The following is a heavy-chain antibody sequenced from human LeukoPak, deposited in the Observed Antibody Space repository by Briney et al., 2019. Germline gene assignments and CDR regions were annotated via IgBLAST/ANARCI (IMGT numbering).Heavy chain of an antibody. J-gene: IGHJ4*02. CDR3: AKEQVISPPWVSYFDY. Sequence: GGSLRLSCAASGFTFSSYAMSWVRQTRAKGLEWVSVISGGGDITYYADSVKGRFTISRDNSENTVYLQMNSLRAEDTAVYYCAKEQVISPPWVSYFDYWAQGTLVTVSS. D-gene: IGHD3-16*02. CDR1: GFTFSSYA. V-gene: IGHV3-23*01. CDR2: ISGGGDIT.